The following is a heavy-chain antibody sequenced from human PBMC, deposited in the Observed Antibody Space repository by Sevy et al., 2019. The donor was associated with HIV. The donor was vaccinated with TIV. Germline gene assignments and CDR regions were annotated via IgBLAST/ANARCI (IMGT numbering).Heavy chain of an antibody. D-gene: IGHD3-22*01. CDR1: GFSFDSYG. CDR2: ISGSGTRT. V-gene: IGHV3-23*01. Sequence: GGSLRLSCAVSGFSFDSYGMTWVRQAPGKGLEWVSAISGSGTRTYYADSVKGRFIISRDNSKNTLDLQMNSLRAEDPGGGGFHSTGENAKNTREMEMNSPRAEETGIYYCAKGGGGHYDPDEIAYYFYYYNMDVWGKGTTVTVSS. J-gene: IGHJ6*03. CDR3: HSTGENAKNTREMEMNSPRAEETGIYYCAKGGGGHYDPDEIAYYFYYYNMDV.